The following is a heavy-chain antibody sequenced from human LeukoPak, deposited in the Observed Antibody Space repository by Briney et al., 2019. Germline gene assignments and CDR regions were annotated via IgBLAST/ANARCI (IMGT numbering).Heavy chain of an antibody. J-gene: IGHJ5*02. CDR1: GFTFSSYS. Sequence: GGSLRLSCAASGFTFSSYSMNWVRQAPGKGLEWVSSISSSSSYIYYADSVKGRFTISRDNAKNSLYLQMNSLRAEDTAVYYCAKDDNGGIREDWFDPWGQGTLVTVSS. V-gene: IGHV3-21*04. CDR2: ISSSSSYI. CDR3: AKDDNGGIREDWFDP. D-gene: IGHD4-23*01.